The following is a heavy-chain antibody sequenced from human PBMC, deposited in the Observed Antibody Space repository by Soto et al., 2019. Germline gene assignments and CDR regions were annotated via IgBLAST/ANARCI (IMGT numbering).Heavy chain of an antibody. D-gene: IGHD2-15*01. CDR2: IKQDGSEK. CDR1: GFTFSSYW. J-gene: IGHJ4*02. V-gene: IGHV3-7*01. Sequence: GGSLRLSCAASGFTFSSYWMSWVRQAPGKGLEWVANIKQDGSEKYYVDAVKGRFTISRDNAKNSLYLQMNTLTAEDTAVYYCARVLSEKNIVRRDLGYFDYWGQGTLVTVPS. CDR3: ARVLSEKNIVRRDLGYFDY.